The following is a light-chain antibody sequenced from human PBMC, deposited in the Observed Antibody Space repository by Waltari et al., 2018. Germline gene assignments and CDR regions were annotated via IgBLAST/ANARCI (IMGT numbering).Light chain of an antibody. V-gene: IGKV4-1*01. CDR1: QSILYSADNGNY. J-gene: IGKJ3*01. CDR2: WES. CDR3: QQYYSSPLT. Sequence: DIVMTQSPDSLAVSLGERATINSKSSQSILYSADNGNYLAWYQKKPGQPPRLLIYWESTRASGVPDRFSGAGSGTDFNFTISSLQAEDVAVYYCQQYYSSPLTFGPGTKVDIK.